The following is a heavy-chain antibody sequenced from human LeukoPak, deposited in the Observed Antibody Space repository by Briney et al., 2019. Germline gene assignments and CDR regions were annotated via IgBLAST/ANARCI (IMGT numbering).Heavy chain of an antibody. J-gene: IGHJ6*04. V-gene: IGHV3-48*04. D-gene: IGHD3-10*02. CDR2: ISSSGSTI. CDR3: AELGITMIGGV. Sequence: GGSLRLSCAASGFTFSSYSMNWVRQAPGKGLEWVSYISSSGSTIYYADSVKGRFTISRDNAKNSLYLQMNSLRAEDAAVYYCAELGITMIGGVWGKGTTVTISS. CDR1: GFTFSSYS.